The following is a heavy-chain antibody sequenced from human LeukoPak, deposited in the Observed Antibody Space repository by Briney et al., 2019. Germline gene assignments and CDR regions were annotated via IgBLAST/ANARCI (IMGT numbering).Heavy chain of an antibody. Sequence: ASVKVSCKVSGYTLTELSMHSVRQAPGKGLEWMGGFDPEDGETIYAQKFQGRVTMTEDTSTDTAYMELSSLRSEDTAVYYCATGGHYYDFWSGYSHWGQGTLVTVSS. D-gene: IGHD3-3*01. CDR2: FDPEDGET. CDR3: ATGGHYYDFWSGYSH. V-gene: IGHV1-24*01. CDR1: GYTLTELS. J-gene: IGHJ4*02.